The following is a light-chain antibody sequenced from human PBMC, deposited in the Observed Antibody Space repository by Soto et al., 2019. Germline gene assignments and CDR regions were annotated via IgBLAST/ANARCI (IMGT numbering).Light chain of an antibody. CDR1: SSDVGGYNY. Sequence: QSALTQPASVSGSPGQSITISCTGTSSDVGGYNYVSWYQQHPGKAPKLMIYDVSNRPSGVSNRFSGSKSGSTASLTISGLQADDEADYHCGSYTSSSTYVFGSGTKVTVL. CDR3: GSYTSSSTYV. V-gene: IGLV2-14*01. CDR2: DVS. J-gene: IGLJ1*01.